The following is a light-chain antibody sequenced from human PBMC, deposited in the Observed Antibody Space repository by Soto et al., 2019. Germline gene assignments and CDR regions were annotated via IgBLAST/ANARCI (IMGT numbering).Light chain of an antibody. J-gene: IGLJ2*01. CDR2: KDS. CDR3: QSADSSGTSPV. Sequence: SYELTQAPSVSVSPGQTARISCSGDALPKQYAYWYQQKPGQAPVLVMYKDSERPLGIPERFSGSSSGTAVTLTISGVQAEDEAVYFCQSADSSGTSPVFGGGTKLTVL. V-gene: IGLV3-25*02. CDR1: ALPKQY.